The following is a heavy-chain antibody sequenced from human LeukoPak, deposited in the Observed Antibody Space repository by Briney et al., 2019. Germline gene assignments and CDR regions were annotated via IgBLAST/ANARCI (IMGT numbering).Heavy chain of an antibody. CDR2: INHSGST. D-gene: IGHD3-22*01. CDR1: GGAFSGYY. J-gene: IGHJ5*02. Sequence: KPSETLSLTCAVYGGAFSGYYWGWVRQPPGKGLGWVWEINHSGSTNYNPSLKSRVTISVDTSKNQFSLKLSSVTAADTAVYYCARTSIYYDSSGYRSWGQGTLVTVSS. CDR3: ARTSIYYDSSGYRS. V-gene: IGHV4-34*01.